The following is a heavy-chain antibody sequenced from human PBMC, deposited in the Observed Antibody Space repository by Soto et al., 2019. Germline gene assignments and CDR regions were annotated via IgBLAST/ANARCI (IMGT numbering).Heavy chain of an antibody. D-gene: IGHD3-22*01. CDR2: LYYGRSA. Sequence: QVQLQESGPGLVKPSETLSLTCAVSGDSISSYYCMWIRQPPGKGLESIGYLYYGRSANYNPSLKSLVTLSVDTSTNQCSLTLISMTAADTAVYYCALRSMAVVPEYWGQGTLVTVSS. V-gene: IGHV4-59*01. J-gene: IGHJ4*02. CDR3: ALRSMAVVPEY. CDR1: GDSISSYY.